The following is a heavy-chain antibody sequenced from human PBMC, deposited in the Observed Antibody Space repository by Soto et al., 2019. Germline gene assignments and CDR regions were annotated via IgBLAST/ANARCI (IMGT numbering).Heavy chain of an antibody. CDR3: AREGRGYETTYYYYYYGMDV. J-gene: IGHJ6*02. Sequence: GGSLRLSCGAAGFTCSGYSVNWVRQAPGKGLEWVSYISSSSSTIYYADSVKGRFTISRDNAKNSLYLQMNSLRAEDTAVYYCAREGRGYETTYYYYYYGMDVWGQGTTVTVSS. CDR1: GFTCSGYS. CDR2: ISSSSSTI. V-gene: IGHV3-48*01. D-gene: IGHD5-12*01.